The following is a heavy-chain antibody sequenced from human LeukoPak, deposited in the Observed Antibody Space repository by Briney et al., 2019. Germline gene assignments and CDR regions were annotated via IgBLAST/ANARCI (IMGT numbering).Heavy chain of an antibody. J-gene: IGHJ4*02. CDR2: ISGSSAYT. CDR3: ARGHFYNGSGSYYVY. CDR1: GFSFSTYD. Sequence: GGSLRLSCAASGFSFSTYDMNWVRQAPGKGLEWVSAISGSSAYTYYADSVKGRFIISRDSSKIALYLQMNSLRADDTAVYYCARGHFYNGSGSYYVYWGQGTLVTVSS. V-gene: IGHV3-23*01. D-gene: IGHD3-10*01.